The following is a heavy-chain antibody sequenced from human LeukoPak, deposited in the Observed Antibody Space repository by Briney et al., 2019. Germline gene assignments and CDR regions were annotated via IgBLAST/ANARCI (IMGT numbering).Heavy chain of an antibody. D-gene: IGHD3-22*01. V-gene: IGHV4-38-2*02. Sequence: PSETLSLTCSVSGYSISSAYYWGWIRQPPGKGLEWIGTMYHSGSTYYNPSLKSRVTISVDTSKNQFSLKLSSVTAADTAVYYCATSGATTIASWGGNWFDPWGQGALVTVSS. CDR3: ATSGATTIASWGGNWFDP. J-gene: IGHJ5*02. CDR1: GYSISSAYY. CDR2: MYHSGST.